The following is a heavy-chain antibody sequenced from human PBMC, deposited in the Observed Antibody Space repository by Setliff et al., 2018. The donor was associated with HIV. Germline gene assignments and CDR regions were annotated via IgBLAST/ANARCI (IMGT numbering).Heavy chain of an antibody. CDR3: ARHSDWYGNDAFDI. D-gene: IGHD6-19*01. CDR2: INSDGSSI. Sequence: GGSLRLSCAASGFIFSNYWMHWVRQAPGRGLVWVSRINSDGSSISYADSVKGRFTISRDNAKNTLYLQMNSLRGEDTAVYYCARHSDWYGNDAFDIWGQGTRVTVSS. V-gene: IGHV3-74*01. CDR1: GFIFSNYW. J-gene: IGHJ3*02.